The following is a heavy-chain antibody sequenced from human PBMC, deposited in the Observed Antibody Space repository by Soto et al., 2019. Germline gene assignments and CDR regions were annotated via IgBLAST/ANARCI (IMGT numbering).Heavy chain of an antibody. CDR1: GFSLSTSGVG. D-gene: IGHD6-6*01. CDR3: ARGLAARPSFAFDI. J-gene: IGHJ3*02. Sequence: QSTLKESGPTLVKPTQTLTLTCSFSGFSLSTSGVGVGWIRQPPGKALEWLAHIYWSGDEHYSPSLRSRLSITKDTSKNQVVLTMTNMDPVDTATYYCARGLAARPSFAFDIWGQGTMVTVSS. V-gene: IGHV2-5*01. CDR2: IYWSGDE.